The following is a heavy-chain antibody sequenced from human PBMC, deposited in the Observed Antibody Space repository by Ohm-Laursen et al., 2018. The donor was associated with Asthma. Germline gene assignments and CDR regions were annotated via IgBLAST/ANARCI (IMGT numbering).Heavy chain of an antibody. CDR3: ARELDTAMPTGYFDY. CDR1: GFTFSSYA. D-gene: IGHD5-18*01. J-gene: IGHJ4*02. CDR2: ISYDGSNK. Sequence: SLRLSCTASGFTFSSYAMHWVRQAPGKGLEWVAVISYDGSNKYYADSVKGRFTISRDNSKNTLYLQMNSLRAEDTAVYYCARELDTAMPTGYFDYWGQGTLVTVSS. V-gene: IGHV3-30*04.